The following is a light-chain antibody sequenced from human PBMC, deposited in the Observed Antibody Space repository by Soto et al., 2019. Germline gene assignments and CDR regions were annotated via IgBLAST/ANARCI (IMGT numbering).Light chain of an antibody. V-gene: IGKV3-11*01. Sequence: EIVLTQSPATLSLSPGERATLSCRASQSVSRYLAWYQQKPGQAPRLLIYDSSNRAAGIPARFSGSRSGTHLTLTLSSQDTEDFAVYYCQQRSNFQSFARGTKVKI. CDR3: QQRSNFQS. J-gene: IGKJ4*01. CDR2: DSS. CDR1: QSVSRY.